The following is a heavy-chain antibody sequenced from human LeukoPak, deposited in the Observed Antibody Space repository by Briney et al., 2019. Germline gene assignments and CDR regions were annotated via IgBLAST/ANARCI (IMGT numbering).Heavy chain of an antibody. Sequence: KPSETLSLTCTVSGGSINSYYWTWIRQPPGKGLEWIGYINYSGSSHYNPTLESRVTLSVDTSKNQFSLKLTSVTAADTAVYYCARFATRDFDFWGQGSLVAVSS. J-gene: IGHJ4*02. CDR2: INYSGSS. V-gene: IGHV4-59*12. D-gene: IGHD2-2*01. CDR3: ARFATRDFDF. CDR1: GGSINSYY.